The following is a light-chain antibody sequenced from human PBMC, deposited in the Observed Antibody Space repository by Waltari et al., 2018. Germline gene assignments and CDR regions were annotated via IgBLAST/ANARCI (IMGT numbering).Light chain of an antibody. V-gene: IGLV1-40*01. J-gene: IGLJ3*02. CDR3: QSYDSSLSGWV. CDR2: GNS. Sequence: QSVLTQPPSVSGAPGQRVTISCTGSSSNLGAGYDVTRSQQLPRTAPKLLIYGNSNRPSGVPDRFSGSKSGTSASLAITGLQAEDEADYYCQSYDSSLSGWVFGGGTKLTVL. CDR1: SSNLGAGYD.